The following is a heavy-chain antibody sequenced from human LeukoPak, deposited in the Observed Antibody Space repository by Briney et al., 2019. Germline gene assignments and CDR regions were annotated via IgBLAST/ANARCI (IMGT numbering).Heavy chain of an antibody. CDR1: GYTFTSYG. D-gene: IGHD2-8*01. Sequence: ASVKVSCKASGYTFTSYGISWVRQAPGQGLEWMGWISAYNGNTNYAQKLQGRVTMTTDTSTSTAYMELRSLRSDDTAVYYCARARSIVLTEGQDDYWGQGTLVTVSS. V-gene: IGHV1-18*01. J-gene: IGHJ4*02. CDR2: ISAYNGNT. CDR3: ARARSIVLTEGQDDY.